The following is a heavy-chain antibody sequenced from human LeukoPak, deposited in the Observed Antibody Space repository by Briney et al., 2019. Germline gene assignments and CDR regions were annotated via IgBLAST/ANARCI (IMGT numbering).Heavy chain of an antibody. D-gene: IGHD1-26*01. CDR1: GFTFKSYV. Sequence: GSLRLSCVASGFTFKSYVMNWVRQAPGKGLEWLATNGSGVSISYADSVKGRFTISRDNSNNTLYLQMNSLRVEDTAIYYCAKDLGWELPAEAYWGQGILVTVSS. CDR3: AKDLGWELPAEAY. V-gene: IGHV3-23*01. J-gene: IGHJ4*02. CDR2: TNGSGVSI.